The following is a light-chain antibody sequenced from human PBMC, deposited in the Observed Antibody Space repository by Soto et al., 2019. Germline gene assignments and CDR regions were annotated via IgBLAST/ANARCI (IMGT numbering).Light chain of an antibody. J-gene: IGKJ1*01. CDR1: QSVSKY. CDR3: QQRNNWPRT. CDR2: NAS. V-gene: IGKV3-11*01. Sequence: EIVLTQSPATLSLSPGERATLSCRASQSVSKYLASYQQKPGQEPRLLIYNASNRATGLPVRLSGSGSGTDFTITISCLAPEYFAVSYCQQRNNWPRTFGQGTKVEI.